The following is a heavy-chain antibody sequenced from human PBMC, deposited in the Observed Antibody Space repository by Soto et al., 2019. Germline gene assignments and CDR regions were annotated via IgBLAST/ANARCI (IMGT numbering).Heavy chain of an antibody. J-gene: IGHJ4*02. CDR3: ERVTDGQIGIFDY. V-gene: IGHV4-61*01. CDR2: IYYSGST. D-gene: IGHD1-1*01. Sequence: SETLSLTCTVSGGSVSSGSYYWSWIRQPPGKGLEWIGYIYYSGSTNYNPSLKSRVTISVDTSKNQFSLKLSSVTAADTAVYYCERVTDGQIGIFDYWGQGTLVTVSS. CDR1: GGSVSSGSYY.